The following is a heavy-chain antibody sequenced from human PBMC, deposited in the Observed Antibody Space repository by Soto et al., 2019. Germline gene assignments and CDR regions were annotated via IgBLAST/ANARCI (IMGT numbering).Heavy chain of an antibody. Sequence: QVQLVQSGGEVKKPGASVKVSCKTSGYSFTTYGISWVRQAPGQGLEWMGWISGYNGNTHYAQEFQGRVSMTTDTSTSTAYMELRSLISDDTAVYYCAREGPAPYYYYGMDVWGQGTTVTVSS. CDR3: AREGPAPYYYYGMDV. J-gene: IGHJ6*02. CDR2: ISGYNGNT. CDR1: GYSFTTYG. V-gene: IGHV1-18*01.